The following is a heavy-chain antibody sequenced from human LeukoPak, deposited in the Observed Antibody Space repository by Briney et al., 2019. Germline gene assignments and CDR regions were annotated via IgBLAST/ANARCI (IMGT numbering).Heavy chain of an antibody. V-gene: IGHV3-23*01. D-gene: IGHD3-22*01. CDR3: ASPNYYDSSGYWYYFDY. Sequence: GGSLRLSCAASGFTFSSYAMSWVRQAPGKGLEWVSAISGSGGSTYCADSVKGRFTISRDNSKNTLYLQMNSLRAEDTAVYYCASPNYYDSSGYWYYFDYWGQGTLVTVSS. CDR1: GFTFSSYA. CDR2: ISGSGGST. J-gene: IGHJ4*02.